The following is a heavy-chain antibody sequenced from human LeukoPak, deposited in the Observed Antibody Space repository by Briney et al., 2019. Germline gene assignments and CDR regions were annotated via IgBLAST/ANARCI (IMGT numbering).Heavy chain of an antibody. CDR2: IYHSGST. D-gene: IGHD6-13*01. Sequence: PSETLSLTCTVSGYSISSGYYWGWIRQPPGKGLERIRSIYHSGSTYYNPSLKSRGTISVETPKTQSPLKLSSVTAADTAVYYCARVGRLSSSSWYSPFDYWGQGTLVTVSS. J-gene: IGHJ4*02. CDR3: ARVGRLSSSSWYSPFDY. V-gene: IGHV4-38-2*02. CDR1: GYSISSGYY.